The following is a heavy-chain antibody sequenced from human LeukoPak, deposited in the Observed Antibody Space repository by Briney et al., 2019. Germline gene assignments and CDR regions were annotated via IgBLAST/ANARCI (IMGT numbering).Heavy chain of an antibody. Sequence: SETLSLTCTVSGGSISSGDYYWSWIRQPPGKGLEWIGYIYYSGSTYYNPSLKSRVTISVDTSKNQFSLKLSSVTAADTAVYYCARSVGGRSRAPCGSTSCLPYYYYYMDVWGKGTTVTVSS. D-gene: IGHD2-2*01. CDR3: ARSVGGRSRAPCGSTSCLPYYYYYMDV. CDR2: IYYSGST. J-gene: IGHJ6*03. CDR1: GGSISSGDYY. V-gene: IGHV4-30-4*08.